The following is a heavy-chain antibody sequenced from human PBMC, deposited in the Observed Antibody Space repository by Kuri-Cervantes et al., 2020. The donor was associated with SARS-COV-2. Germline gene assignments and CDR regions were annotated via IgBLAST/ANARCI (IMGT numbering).Heavy chain of an antibody. D-gene: IGHD3-3*01. CDR2: IKHSGST. J-gene: IGHJ5*02. V-gene: IGHV4-34*01. CDR3: ARQMMSSITIFGVVITRNWFDP. Sequence: GSLRLSCAVYGGSFSGYYWSWIRKPPGKGLEWIGEIKHSGSTNYTPSRKSRDTISVDTAKNQFSLKLSSVTAADTAVYYCARQMMSSITIFGVVITRNWFDPWGQGTLVTVSS. CDR1: GGSFSGYY.